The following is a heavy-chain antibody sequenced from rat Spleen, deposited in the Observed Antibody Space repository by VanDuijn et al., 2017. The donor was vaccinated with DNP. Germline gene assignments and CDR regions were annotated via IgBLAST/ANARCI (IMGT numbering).Heavy chain of an antibody. D-gene: IGHD1-4*01. CDR1: GFTFSNYY. V-gene: IGHV5-29*01. Sequence: EVLVVDSGGGLVQPGGSLRLSCAASGFTFSNYYMAWVRQAPTKGLEWVAYISYDGSSTYYRDSVKGRFTISRDNAKSTLYLQMDSLRSEDTATYYCARLPGYWYFDFWGPGTMVTVSS. CDR2: ISYDGSST. J-gene: IGHJ1*01. CDR3: ARLPGYWYFDF.